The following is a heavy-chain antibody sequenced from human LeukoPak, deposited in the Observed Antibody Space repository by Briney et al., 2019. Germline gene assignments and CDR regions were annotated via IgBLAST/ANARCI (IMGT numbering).Heavy chain of an antibody. D-gene: IGHD1-26*01. Sequence: GGSLRLSCVASGFTFSNYSINWVRQAPGKGLEWVSYTSSSSSSIYYADSVKGRFTISRDNAKNSLYLQMNSLRAEDTAVYYCARIVGPTIWYFDLWGRGTLVTVSS. V-gene: IGHV3-48*04. J-gene: IGHJ2*01. CDR3: ARIVGPTIWYFDL. CDR2: TSSSSSSI. CDR1: GFTFSNYS.